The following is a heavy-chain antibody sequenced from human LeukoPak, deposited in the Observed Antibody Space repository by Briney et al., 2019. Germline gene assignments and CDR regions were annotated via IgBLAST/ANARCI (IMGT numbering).Heavy chain of an antibody. CDR2: ISSSSSYI. Sequence: PGGSLRLSCAASGFTFSSYSMNWVRQAPGKGLEWVSSISSSSSYIYYADSVKGRFTISRDNAKNSLYLQMNSLRAEDTAVYYCARDSPSLAVAGTVEDAFDIWGQGTMVTVSS. V-gene: IGHV3-21*01. CDR3: ARDSPSLAVAGTVEDAFDI. J-gene: IGHJ3*02. CDR1: GFTFSSYS. D-gene: IGHD6-19*01.